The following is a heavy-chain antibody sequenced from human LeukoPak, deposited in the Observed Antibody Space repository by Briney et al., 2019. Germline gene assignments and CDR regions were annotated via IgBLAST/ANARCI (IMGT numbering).Heavy chain of an antibody. J-gene: IGHJ4*02. V-gene: IGHV1-24*01. CDR1: GYTLTELS. CDR2: FDPEDGET. Sequence: ASVKVSCKVSGYTLTELSMHWVRQAPGKGLEWMGGFDPEDGETIYAQEFQGRVTMTEDTSTDTAYMELSSLRSEDTAVYYCATLPGGWLVQDYWGQGTLVTVSS. CDR3: ATLPGGWLVQDY. D-gene: IGHD6-19*01.